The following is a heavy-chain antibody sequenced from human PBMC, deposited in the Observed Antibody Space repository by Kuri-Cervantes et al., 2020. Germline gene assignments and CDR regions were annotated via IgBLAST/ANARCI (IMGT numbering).Heavy chain of an antibody. V-gene: IGHV3-30-3*01. CDR3: ARVPHGASFDY. CDR2: ISYDGSNK. J-gene: IGHJ4*02. Sequence: GGSLRLSCAASGFTFSSYVMHWVRQAPGKGLEWVAVISYDGSNKYYADSVKGRFTISRDNSKNTLYLQMNSLRAEDTAVYYCARVPHGASFDYWGQGTLVTVSS. D-gene: IGHD4-17*01. CDR1: GFTFSSYV.